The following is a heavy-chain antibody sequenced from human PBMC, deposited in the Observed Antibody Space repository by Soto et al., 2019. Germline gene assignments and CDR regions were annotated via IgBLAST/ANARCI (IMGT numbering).Heavy chain of an antibody. D-gene: IGHD3-10*01. CDR3: ARAGEGPSMVRGVRTISYYYGMDV. CDR2: IWYDGSNK. J-gene: IGHJ6*02. Sequence: GGSLRLSCAASGFTFSSYGMHWVRQAPGKGLEWVAVIWYDGSNKYYADSVKGRFTISRDNSKNTLYLQMNSLRAEDTAVYYCARAGEGPSMVRGVRTISYYYGMDVWGQGTTVTVSS. CDR1: GFTFSSYG. V-gene: IGHV3-33*01.